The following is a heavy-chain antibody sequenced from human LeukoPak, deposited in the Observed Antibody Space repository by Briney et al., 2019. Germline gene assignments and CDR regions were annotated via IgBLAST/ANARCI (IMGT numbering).Heavy chain of an antibody. CDR2: ISYDGSNK. V-gene: IGHV3-30*04. J-gene: IGHJ4*02. Sequence: QPGRSLRLSCAASGFTFSSYAMHWVRQAPGKGREWVAVISYDGSNKYYADSVKGRFTISRDNSKNTLYLQMNSLRAEDTAVDYCARDPSTAMVTIFDYWGQGTLVTVSS. D-gene: IGHD5-18*01. CDR3: ARDPSTAMVTIFDY. CDR1: GFTFSSYA.